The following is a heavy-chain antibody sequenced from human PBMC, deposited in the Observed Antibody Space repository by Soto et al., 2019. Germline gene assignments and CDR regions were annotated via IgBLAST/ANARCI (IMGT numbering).Heavy chain of an antibody. CDR2: ISAYNGNT. D-gene: IGHD3-9*01. Sequence: GASVKVSCKASGYTFTSYGISWVRQAPGQGLEWMRWISAYNGNTNYAQKLQGRVTMTTDTSTSTAYMELRSLRSDDTAVYYCARDSLRYFDWSPPHYYYYMDVWGKGTTVTVSS. J-gene: IGHJ6*03. CDR3: ARDSLRYFDWSPPHYYYYMDV. CDR1: GYTFTSYG. V-gene: IGHV1-18*01.